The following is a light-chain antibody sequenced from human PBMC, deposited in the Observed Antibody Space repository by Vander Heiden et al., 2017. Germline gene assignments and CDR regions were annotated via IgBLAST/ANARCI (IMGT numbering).Light chain of an antibody. Sequence: DIVLTQSPVTLSLSQGERATLSCTASQRVSSSYLGCYQQRPGQAPRLLIYGASSRPTGIPDRCSSSGSGTEFTLTISRLEPEDFAVYYCQQYGSSPPFTFGQGTKLEI. J-gene: IGKJ2*01. CDR2: GAS. V-gene: IGKV3-20*01. CDR1: QRVSSSY. CDR3: QQYGSSPPFT.